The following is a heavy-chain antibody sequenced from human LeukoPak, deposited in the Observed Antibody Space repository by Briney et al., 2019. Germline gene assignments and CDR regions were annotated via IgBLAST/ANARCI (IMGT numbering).Heavy chain of an antibody. CDR2: IYYSGST. J-gene: IGHJ3*02. V-gene: IGHV4-39*07. D-gene: IGHD2-2*02. Sequence: SETLSLTCTVSGGSISSSSYYWGWIRQPPGKGLEWIGSIYYSGSTYYNPSLKSRVTISVDTSKNQFSLKLSSVTAADTAVYYCASGRGYCSSISCYRIAFDIWGQGTMVTVSS. CDR1: GGSISSSSYY. CDR3: ASGRGYCSSISCYRIAFDI.